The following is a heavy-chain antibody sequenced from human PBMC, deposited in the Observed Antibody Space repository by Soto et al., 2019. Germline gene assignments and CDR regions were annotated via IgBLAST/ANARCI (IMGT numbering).Heavy chain of an antibody. V-gene: IGHV3-23*01. Sequence: PGGSLRLSCVVSGFTFSSYAMSWVRQAPGKGLEWVSAISGSGGSTYYADSVKGRFTISRDNSKNTLYLQMNSLRAEDTAVYYCAKVQYQNYGMDVWGQGTTVTVSS. CDR1: GFTFSSYA. CDR3: AKVQYQNYGMDV. D-gene: IGHD2-2*01. J-gene: IGHJ6*02. CDR2: ISGSGGST.